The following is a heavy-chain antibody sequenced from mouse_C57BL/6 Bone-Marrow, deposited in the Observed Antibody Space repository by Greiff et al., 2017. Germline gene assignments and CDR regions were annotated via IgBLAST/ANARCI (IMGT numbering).Heavy chain of an antibody. V-gene: IGHV5-17*01. D-gene: IGHD2-12*01. CDR2: ISSGSSTI. Sequence: EVQLQESGGGLVKPGGSLKLSCAASGFTFSDYGMHWVRQAPEKGLEWVAYISSGSSTIYYADTVKGRFTISRDNAKNTLFLQMTSLRSEDTAMYYCARYDLYYAMDYWGQGTSVTVSS. CDR1: GFTFSDYG. J-gene: IGHJ4*01. CDR3: ARYDLYYAMDY.